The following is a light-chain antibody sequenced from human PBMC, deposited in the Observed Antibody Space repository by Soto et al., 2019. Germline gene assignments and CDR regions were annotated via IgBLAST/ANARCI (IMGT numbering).Light chain of an antibody. J-gene: IGLJ2*01. V-gene: IGLV3-21*04. CDR1: NSGSQS. CDR3: QGWHTTSDHHVV. Sequence: SYELTQPPSVSVAPGKTARIICGGNNSGSQSVHWYKQKPGQAPILVIYYDRERPSGIPERFSGSNSWNTATLTISRVEVGDDADYYCQGWHTTSDHHVVFGGGTKVTVL. CDR2: YDR.